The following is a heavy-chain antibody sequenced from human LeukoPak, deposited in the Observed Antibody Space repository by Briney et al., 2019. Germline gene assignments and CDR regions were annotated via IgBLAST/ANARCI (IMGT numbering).Heavy chain of an antibody. CDR2: IGSSAGSI. J-gene: IGHJ6*02. D-gene: IGHD3-16*01. V-gene: IGHV3-48*04. Sequence: GGSLRLSCAASGFCFSSYSMKWVRQAPGKGLEWVSYIGSSAGSIHYADSVKGRFTISRDNAKNSLYLQMSNLRAEDTAVYFCARGGGLDVWGQGATVTVSS. CDR1: GFCFSSYS. CDR3: ARGGGLDV.